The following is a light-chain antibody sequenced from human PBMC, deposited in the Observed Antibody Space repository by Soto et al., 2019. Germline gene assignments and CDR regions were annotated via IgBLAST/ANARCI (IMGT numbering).Light chain of an antibody. CDR1: QSVSSRY. CDR2: GAS. V-gene: IGKV3-20*01. J-gene: IGKJ1*01. CDR3: QQYDNSPTWT. Sequence: EIVLTQSPGTLSLSPGERVTLSCRASQSVSSRYLAWYQQKPGQAPRLLIYGASNRATGIPDRFTGSGSGADFTLTISRLEPEDFAVYYCQQYDNSPTWTFGQGNKVEIK.